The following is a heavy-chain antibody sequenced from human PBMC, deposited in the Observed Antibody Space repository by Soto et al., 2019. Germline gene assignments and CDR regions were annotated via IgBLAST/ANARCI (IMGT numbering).Heavy chain of an antibody. CDR3: ARVSTPLWLWLPPVWFDP. V-gene: IGHV3-66*01. J-gene: IGHJ5*02. D-gene: IGHD3-16*01. CDR2: IYSCGST. CDR1: GFTVSSNY. Sequence: EVQLVESGGGLVQPGGSLRLSCAASGFTVSSNYMSWVRQAPGKGLEWVSVIYSCGSTYYADAVKGRFTITRDNSKNTLYLQMTSLRDEDTAVYYCARVSTPLWLWLPPVWFDPWGQGTLVTVSS.